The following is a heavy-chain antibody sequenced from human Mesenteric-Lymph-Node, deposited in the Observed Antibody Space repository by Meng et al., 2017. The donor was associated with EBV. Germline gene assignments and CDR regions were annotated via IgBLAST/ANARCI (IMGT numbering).Heavy chain of an antibody. V-gene: IGHV4-61*01. CDR3: ARGRRGVQYFDF. Sequence: VHLQESGPGLVKPSETRSLTCTVSGGSVTSGSYYWNWIRQPPGKRLEWIGYIHYSGSTNYNPSLKSQITISVDTSKNQLSLRVSHVTAADTAVYYCARGRRGVQYFDFWGQGALVTVSS. D-gene: IGHD1-1*01. CDR2: IHYSGST. CDR1: GGSVTSGSYY. J-gene: IGHJ4*02.